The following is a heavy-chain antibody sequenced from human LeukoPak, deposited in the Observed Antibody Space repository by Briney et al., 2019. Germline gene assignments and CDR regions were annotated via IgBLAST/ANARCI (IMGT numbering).Heavy chain of an antibody. CDR1: GGSFRGYY. D-gene: IGHD6-13*01. Sequence: SETLSLTCAVYGGSFRGYYWSWIRQPPGKGLEWIGEINHSGSTNYNPSLKSRVSISVETSKNQISLKLSSVTAADTAVYYCARVTYSRSCYFDYWGKGTLVTASS. CDR3: ARVTYSRSCYFDY. CDR2: INHSGST. V-gene: IGHV4-34*01. J-gene: IGHJ4*02.